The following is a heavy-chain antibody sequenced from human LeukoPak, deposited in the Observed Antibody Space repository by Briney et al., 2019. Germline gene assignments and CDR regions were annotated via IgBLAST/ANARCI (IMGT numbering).Heavy chain of an antibody. V-gene: IGHV4-34*01. CDR2: INHSGST. CDR1: GGSFSGYY. J-gene: IGHJ4*02. D-gene: IGHD3-10*01. Sequence: SETLSLTCAVYGGSFSGYYWSWIRQPPGKGLEWIGEINHSGSTNCNPSLKSRVTISVDTSKNQFSLKLSSVTAADTAVYYCARASRGVRGVPCFDYWGQGTLVTVSS. CDR3: ARASRGVRGVPCFDY.